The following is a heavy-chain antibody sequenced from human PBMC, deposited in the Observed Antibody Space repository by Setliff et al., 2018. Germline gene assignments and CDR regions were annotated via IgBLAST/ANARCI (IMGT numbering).Heavy chain of an antibody. V-gene: IGHV4-61*05. CDR2: IYSSGTT. Sequence: SETLSLTCSVFGDSLTRSSSWWGWIRQPAGKGLEWIGNIYSSGTTKYNPSLKSRVTISVDTSKGQFSLNLLSVTAADTAVYYCARMSRYSEFWSGYAEDYYSSYIDVWGTGATVTVS. J-gene: IGHJ6*03. CDR1: GDSLTRSSSW. D-gene: IGHD3-3*01. CDR3: ARMSRYSEFWSGYAEDYYSSYIDV.